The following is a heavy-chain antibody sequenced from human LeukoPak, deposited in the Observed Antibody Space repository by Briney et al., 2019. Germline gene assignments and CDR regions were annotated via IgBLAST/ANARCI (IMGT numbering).Heavy chain of an antibody. D-gene: IGHD6-13*01. Sequence: GGSLRLSCAASGFTFSSYAMDWVRQAPGKGLEWVSVIYSGGSTYYADSVKGRFTISRDNSKNTLYLQMNSLRAEDTAVYYCARTVSYSSSWYGLWWFDPWGQGTLVTVSS. CDR2: IYSGGST. J-gene: IGHJ5*02. V-gene: IGHV3-66*01. CDR3: ARTVSYSSSWYGLWWFDP. CDR1: GFTFSSYA.